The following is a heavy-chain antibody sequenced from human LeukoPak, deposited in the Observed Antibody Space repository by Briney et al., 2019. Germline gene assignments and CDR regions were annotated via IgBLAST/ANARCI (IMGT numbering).Heavy chain of an antibody. J-gene: IGHJ6*02. CDR3: AKVIANYYYYGMDV. V-gene: IGHV3-23*01. D-gene: IGHD2-21*01. CDR1: GFTFRSYA. CDR2: ASGGST. Sequence: PGGSLRLSCAASGFTFRSYAMSWVRQAPGKGLEWVSAASGGSTYYADSVKGRFTISRDNSKNTLYLQMNSLRAEDTAVYYCAKVIANYYYYGMDVWGQGTTVTVSS.